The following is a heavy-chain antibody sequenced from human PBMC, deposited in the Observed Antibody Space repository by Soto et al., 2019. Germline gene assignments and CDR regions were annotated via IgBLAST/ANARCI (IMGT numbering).Heavy chain of an antibody. J-gene: IGHJ5*02. Sequence: DVQLLESRGGIVQPGGSLRLSCTASGFPFISYWMHWVRQAPGKGLVWVSRINSDGSIINYADSVKGRFTISRDNAKNTVDLKMNRLRGEDTAVYCCVRGAYRAYWVDPWGQGTLVTVSS. D-gene: IGHD5-12*01. V-gene: IGHV3-74*01. CDR3: VRGAYRAYWVDP. CDR2: INSDGSII. CDR1: GFPFISYW.